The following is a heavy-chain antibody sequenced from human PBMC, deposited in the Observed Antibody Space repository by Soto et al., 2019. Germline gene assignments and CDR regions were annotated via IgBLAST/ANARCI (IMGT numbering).Heavy chain of an antibody. CDR1: GYTFTGYY. CDR3: ARGSLPYDSSGRLDY. CDR2: INPNSGGT. Sequence: ASVKVSCKASGYTFTGYYMHWVRQAPGQGLEWMGWINPNSGGTNYAQKFQGWVTMTRDTSISTAYMELSRLRSDDTAVYYCARGSLPYDSSGRLDYWGQGTLVTVSS. V-gene: IGHV1-2*04. D-gene: IGHD3-22*01. J-gene: IGHJ4*02.